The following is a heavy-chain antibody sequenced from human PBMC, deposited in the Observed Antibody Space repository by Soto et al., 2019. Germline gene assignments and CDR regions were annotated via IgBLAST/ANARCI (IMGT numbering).Heavy chain of an antibody. J-gene: IGHJ5*02. CDR1: GGSISSYY. Sequence: SETLSLTCTVSGGSISSYYWSWIRQPPGKGLEWIGYTYYSGSTNYNPSLKSRVTISVDTSKNQFSLKLSSVTAADTAVYYCARHPISGYDLEVNWFDPWGQGTLVTVS. CDR3: ARHPISGYDLEVNWFDP. D-gene: IGHD5-12*01. CDR2: TYYSGST. V-gene: IGHV4-59*08.